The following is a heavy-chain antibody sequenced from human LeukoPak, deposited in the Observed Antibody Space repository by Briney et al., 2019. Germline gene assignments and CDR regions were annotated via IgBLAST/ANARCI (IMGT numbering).Heavy chain of an antibody. D-gene: IGHD6-13*01. J-gene: IGHJ4*02. Sequence: GASVKVSCKASGYTFTSYGISRVRQAPGQGLEWMGWISAYNGNTNYAQKLQGRVTMTTDTSTSTAYMELRSLRSDDTAVYYCARDPGAAAARHFDYWGQGTLVTVSS. V-gene: IGHV1-18*04. CDR1: GYTFTSYG. CDR2: ISAYNGNT. CDR3: ARDPGAAAARHFDY.